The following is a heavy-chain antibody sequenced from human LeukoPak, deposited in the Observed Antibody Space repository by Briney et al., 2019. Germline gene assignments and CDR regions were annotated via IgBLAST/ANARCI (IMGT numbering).Heavy chain of an antibody. CDR3: AKDRLFGVVTGDAFDI. D-gene: IGHD3-3*01. CDR1: GFTFSSYS. Sequence: KPGGSLSLSCAASGFTFSSYSMNWVRQAPGKGLEWVSSISSSSSYIHYADSVKGRFTISRDNAKNSLYLQMNSLRAEDTAVYYCAKDRLFGVVTGDAFDIWGQGTMVTVSS. J-gene: IGHJ3*02. CDR2: ISSSSSYI. V-gene: IGHV3-21*01.